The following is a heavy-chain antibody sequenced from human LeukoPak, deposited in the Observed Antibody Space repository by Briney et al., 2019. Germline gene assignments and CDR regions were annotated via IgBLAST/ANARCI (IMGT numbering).Heavy chain of an antibody. CDR2: IWYDGSQK. V-gene: IGHV3-33*02. CDR1: GFTFSNYG. Sequence: PGRSLRLSCAVSGFTFSNYGMHWGRQAPGKGLEWVAVIWYDGSQKYYADSVKGRFTIYRDDSTNTLFLQMNSLRVEDTAVYYCAKYYYDSSGDYWGQGTLVTVSS. D-gene: IGHD3-22*01. CDR3: AKYYYDSSGDY. J-gene: IGHJ4*02.